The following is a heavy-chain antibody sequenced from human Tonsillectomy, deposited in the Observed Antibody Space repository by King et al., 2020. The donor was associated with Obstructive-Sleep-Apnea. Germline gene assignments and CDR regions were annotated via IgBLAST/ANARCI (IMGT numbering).Heavy chain of an antibody. CDR1: GFIFSTYA. V-gene: IGHV3-30*04. J-gene: IGHJ6*02. CDR3: ARDSFGMDV. CDR2: ISYVGSNK. Sequence: VQLVESGGGVVQPGRSLRLSCAASGFIFSTYAMHWVRQAPGKGLEWGAVISYVGSNKYYADSVKGRFTISRDNSKNPLYLQMNSLRAEDTAVYYCARDSFGMDVWGQGTTVTVSS.